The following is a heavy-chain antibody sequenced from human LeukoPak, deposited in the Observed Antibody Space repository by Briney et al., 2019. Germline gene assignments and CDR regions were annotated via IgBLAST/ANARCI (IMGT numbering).Heavy chain of an antibody. V-gene: IGHV3-23*01. CDR1: GFTFSSYA. CDR3: AKTRGITKGAFDI. D-gene: IGHD3-10*01. CDR2: ISGGGGST. J-gene: IGHJ3*02. Sequence: GGSLRLSCAASGFTFSSYALSWVRQAPGKGLEWFSGISGGGGSTDYADSVKGRFTISRDNSKNTLYLQMNSLRAEDTAVYYCAKTRGITKGAFDIWGQGTMATVSS.